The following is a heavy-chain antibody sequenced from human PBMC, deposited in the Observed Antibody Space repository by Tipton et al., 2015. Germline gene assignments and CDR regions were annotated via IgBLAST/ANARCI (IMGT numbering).Heavy chain of an antibody. J-gene: IGHJ4*02. D-gene: IGHD4-17*01. CDR3: ARDDGDYVLGEFDY. CDR2: ISRGAETT. Sequence: SLRLSCAASGFTFDDFAMHWVRQAPGKGLEWVSFISRGAETTYYGDSVKGRFTISRDNANNSMYLQMNSLRDDDTAVYYCARDDGDYVLGEFDYWGQGTLVAVSS. V-gene: IGHV3-48*03. CDR1: GFTFDDFA.